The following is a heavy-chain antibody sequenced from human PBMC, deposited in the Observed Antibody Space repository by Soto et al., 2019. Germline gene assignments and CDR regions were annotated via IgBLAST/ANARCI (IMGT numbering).Heavy chain of an antibody. CDR2: ISAYNGNT. CDR3: ARSGVAARPIGRWFDP. D-gene: IGHD6-6*01. V-gene: IGHV1-18*04. Sequence: ASVKVSCKASGYTFTSYGISWVRQAPGQGLEWMGWISAYNGNTDYAQKLQGRVTMTTDTSTSTAYMELRSLRSDDTAVYYCARSGVAARPIGRWFDPWGQGTLVTVSS. J-gene: IGHJ5*02. CDR1: GYTFTSYG.